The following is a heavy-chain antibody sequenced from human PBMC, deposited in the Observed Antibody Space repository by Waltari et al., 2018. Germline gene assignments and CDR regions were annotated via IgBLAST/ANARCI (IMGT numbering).Heavy chain of an antibody. J-gene: IGHJ3*02. Sequence: QVQLVQSGAEVKKPGSSVKVSCKASGGTFSSYAISWVRQAPGQGLEWMGGIIPIFGTENYAQKFQGRVTSTTDESTSTAYMELSSLRSEDTAVYYCARDQDIVVVPAASDAFDIWGQGTMVTVSS. D-gene: IGHD2-2*01. CDR1: GGTFSSYA. V-gene: IGHV1-69*05. CDR2: IIPIFGTE. CDR3: ARDQDIVVVPAASDAFDI.